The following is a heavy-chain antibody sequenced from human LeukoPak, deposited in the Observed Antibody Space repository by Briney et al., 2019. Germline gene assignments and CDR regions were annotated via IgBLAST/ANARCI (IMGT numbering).Heavy chain of an antibody. Sequence: SETLSLPCAVYGGSFSGYYWSWIRQPPGKGVEWIGEINHSGSTNYNPSLKSRVTISVDTSKNQFSLKLSSVTAADTAVYYCARDRTTDAFDIWGQGTMVTVSS. V-gene: IGHV4-34*01. J-gene: IGHJ3*02. CDR1: GGSFSGYY. CDR3: ARDRTTDAFDI. CDR2: INHSGST. D-gene: IGHD4-11*01.